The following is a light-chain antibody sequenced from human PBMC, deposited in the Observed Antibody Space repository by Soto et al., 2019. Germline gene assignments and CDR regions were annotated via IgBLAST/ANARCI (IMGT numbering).Light chain of an antibody. Sequence: ETVLTQSPGTLSLSPGERATLSCRASQTIRSNYLAWYRQTPGQAPRLLIYGASNRATGIADRFSGSGSGTEFTLIISSLEPEDFALYYCQHYGSSPWTFGQGTKVEIK. CDR2: GAS. CDR1: QTIRSNY. V-gene: IGKV3-20*01. CDR3: QHYGSSPWT. J-gene: IGKJ1*01.